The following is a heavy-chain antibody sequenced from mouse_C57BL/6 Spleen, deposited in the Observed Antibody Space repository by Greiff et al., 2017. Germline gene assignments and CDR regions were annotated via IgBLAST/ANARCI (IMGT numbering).Heavy chain of an antibody. J-gene: IGHJ1*03. CDR3: ARKLGDWYFDV. Sequence: VQLQQSGAELVKPGASVKLSCKASGYTFTSYWMQWVKQRPGQGLEWIGEIDPSDSYTNYNQKFNGKATLTVDTSSSTAYMQLSSLTSEDSAVYYCARKLGDWYFDVWGTGTTVTVSS. CDR2: IDPSDSYT. D-gene: IGHD4-1*01. CDR1: GYTFTSYW. V-gene: IGHV1-50*01.